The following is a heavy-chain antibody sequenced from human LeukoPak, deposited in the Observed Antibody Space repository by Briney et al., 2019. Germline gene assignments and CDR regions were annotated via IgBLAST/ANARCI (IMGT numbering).Heavy chain of an antibody. CDR2: IRYDGDST. Sequence: GGSLRLSCAASGFTFSNYGMHWVRQSPGKGLEWVAFIRYDGDSTHYADSVKGRFTISRDNSENTLHLQMSSLRAEDTAVYYCAKDQCSGGSCYPRPDYWGQGTLVTVSS. J-gene: IGHJ4*02. CDR3: AKDQCSGGSCYPRPDY. CDR1: GFTFSNYG. D-gene: IGHD2-15*01. V-gene: IGHV3-30*02.